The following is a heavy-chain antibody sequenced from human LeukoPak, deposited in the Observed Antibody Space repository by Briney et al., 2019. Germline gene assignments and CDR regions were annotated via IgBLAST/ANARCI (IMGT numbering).Heavy chain of an antibody. Sequence: SETLSLTCTVSGGSISSYYWSWIRQPPGKGLEWIGYIYYSGSTNYNPSLKSRVTISVDTSKNQFSLKLSSVTAADTAVYYCARGGIAVAGTHLIRQDYYGMDVWGQGTTVTVSS. J-gene: IGHJ6*02. D-gene: IGHD6-19*01. CDR3: ARGGIAVAGTHLIRQDYYGMDV. V-gene: IGHV4-59*01. CDR1: GGSISSYY. CDR2: IYYSGST.